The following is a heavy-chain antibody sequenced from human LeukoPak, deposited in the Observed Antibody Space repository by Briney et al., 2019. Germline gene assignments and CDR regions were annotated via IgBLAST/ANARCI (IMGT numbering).Heavy chain of an antibody. D-gene: IGHD2-15*01. CDR2: IRYDGSNT. V-gene: IGHV3-30*02. CDR3: AKDHRPVAATHFDY. CDR1: GFIFSSYG. J-gene: IGHJ4*02. Sequence: PGGSLRLSCAASGFIFSSYGMHWVRQAPGKGLEWVAFIRYDGSNTYYADSVKGRFTISRDNSKNTLYLQMNSLRGEDTAVYYCAKDHRPVAATHFDYWGQGTLVTVSS.